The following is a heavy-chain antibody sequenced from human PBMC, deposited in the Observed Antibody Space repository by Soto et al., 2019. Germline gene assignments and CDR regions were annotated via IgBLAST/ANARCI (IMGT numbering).Heavy chain of an antibody. D-gene: IGHD3-10*01. CDR2: INWNCGTT. CDR1: GFIFDDYG. V-gene: IGHV3-20*04. Sequence: EVQLVESGGGVVRPGGSLRLSCVASGFIFDDYGMNWVRQVPVKGLEWGSGINWNCGTTNYADSVKGRFTISCDNAKNSLYLQMNSLRAEDTALSYCAKSQSPMVRGVIEAFDYWGQGTLVTVSS. J-gene: IGHJ4*02. CDR3: AKSQSPMVRGVIEAFDY.